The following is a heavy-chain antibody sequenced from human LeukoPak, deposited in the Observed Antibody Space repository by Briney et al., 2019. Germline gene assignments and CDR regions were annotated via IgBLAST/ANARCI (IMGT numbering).Heavy chain of an antibody. CDR3: ARVGSMGTSGYYYYFDY. CDR1: GVSISSSNSY. Sequence: PSETLSLTCTVSGVSISSSNSYWGWIRQPPGKGLEWIGSIYYTGNTYYNASLKSRVTISIDTSKNQFSLKLSSVTAADTAVYYCARVGSMGTSGYYYYFDYWGQGTLVTVSS. D-gene: IGHD3-22*01. CDR2: IYYTGNT. J-gene: IGHJ4*02. V-gene: IGHV4-39*07.